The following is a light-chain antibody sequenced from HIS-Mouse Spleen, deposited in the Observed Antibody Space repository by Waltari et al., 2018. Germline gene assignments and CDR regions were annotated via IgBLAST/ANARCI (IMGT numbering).Light chain of an antibody. J-gene: IGLJ3*02. Sequence: QSALTQPASLSGSPGQSITISCTGTSSDGGGYNLFSWYQQHPGKAPKLMIYEGSKRPSGVSNRFSGSKSGNTASLTISGLQAEDEADYYCCSYAGSSTWVFGGGTKLTVL. CDR2: EGS. CDR1: SSDGGGYNL. V-gene: IGLV2-23*01. CDR3: CSYAGSSTWV.